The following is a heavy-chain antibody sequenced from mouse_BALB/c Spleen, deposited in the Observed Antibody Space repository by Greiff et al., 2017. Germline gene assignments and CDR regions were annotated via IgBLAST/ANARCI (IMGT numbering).Heavy chain of an antibody. J-gene: IGHJ3*01. Sequence: QVQLQQSGPGLVAPSQSLSITCTVSGFSLTSYGVHWVRQPPGKGLEWLGVIWAGGSTNYNSALMSRLSISKDNSKSQVFLKMNSLQTDDTAMYYCARDRGTTVGGLGYWGQGTLVTVSA. CDR1: GFSLTSYG. D-gene: IGHD1-1*01. CDR3: ARDRGTTVGGLGY. CDR2: IWAGGST. V-gene: IGHV2-9*02.